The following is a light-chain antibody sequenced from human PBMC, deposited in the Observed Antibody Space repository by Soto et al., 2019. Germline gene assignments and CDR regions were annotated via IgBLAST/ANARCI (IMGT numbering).Light chain of an antibody. CDR1: TSNIGGNY. Sequence: QSVLTQSPSASGTPGQWVTISCSGSTSNIGGNYVHWYQHLPVTAPKLLIYSNDQRPSGVPDRFSGSKSGTSASLAISGLQSEDEAVYYCAACDDTLSGWVFGGGTNLTVL. CDR2: SND. J-gene: IGLJ3*02. V-gene: IGLV1-47*02. CDR3: AACDDTLSGWV.